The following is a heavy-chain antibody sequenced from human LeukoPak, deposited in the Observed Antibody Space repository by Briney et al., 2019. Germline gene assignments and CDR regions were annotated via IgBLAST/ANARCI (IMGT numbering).Heavy chain of an antibody. CDR3: ARVAGAKYYFDY. CDR2: TRNKANSYTT. J-gene: IGHJ4*02. Sequence: PGGSLRLSCAASGFIFSDHYMDWVRQAPGKGLEWVGRTRNKANSYTTEYAASVKDRFTISRDASKNSLYLQMNSLKIEDTAVYFCARVAGAKYYFDYWGQGTLVTVSS. CDR1: GFIFSDHY. D-gene: IGHD1-26*01. V-gene: IGHV3-72*01.